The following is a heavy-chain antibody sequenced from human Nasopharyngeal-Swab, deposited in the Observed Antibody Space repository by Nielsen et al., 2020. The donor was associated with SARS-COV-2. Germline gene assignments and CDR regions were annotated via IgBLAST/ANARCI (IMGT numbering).Heavy chain of an antibody. J-gene: IGHJ6*03. CDR3: ARDRPMVRGVASGGAHYYYYYMDV. D-gene: IGHD3-10*01. Sequence: SETPSLTCTVSGGSISSYYWSWIRQPPGKGLEWIGYIYYSGSTNYNPSLKSRVTISVDTSKNQFSLKLSSVTAADTAVYYCARDRPMVRGVASGGAHYYYYYMDVWGKGTTVTVSS. CDR1: GGSISSYY. CDR2: IYYSGST. V-gene: IGHV4-59*01.